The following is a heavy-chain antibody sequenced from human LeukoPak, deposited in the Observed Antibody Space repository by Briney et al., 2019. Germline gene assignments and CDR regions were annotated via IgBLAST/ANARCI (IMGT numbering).Heavy chain of an antibody. CDR3: ARHHGGYYTLFDY. CDR2: IYYSGST. J-gene: IGHJ4*02. V-gene: IGHV4-59*08. Sequence: SETLSLTCTVSGGSISSYYRSWIRQPPGKGLEWIGYIYYSGSTNYNPSLKSRVTISVDTSKNQFSLELSSVTAADTAVYYCARHHGGYYTLFDYWGQGTLVTVSS. CDR1: GGSISSYY. D-gene: IGHD3-3*01.